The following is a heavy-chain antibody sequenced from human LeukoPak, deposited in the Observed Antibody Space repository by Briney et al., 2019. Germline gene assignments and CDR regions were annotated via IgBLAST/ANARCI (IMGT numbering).Heavy chain of an antibody. D-gene: IGHD6-19*01. Sequence: SETLSLTCTVSGGSISSYYWSWIRQPPGKGLEWIGYIYYSGSTNYNPSLKSRVTISVDTSKSQFSLNLRSVTAADTAVYYCARGGSGSGWVDHWGQGNLVTVSS. CDR3: ARGGSGSGWVDH. CDR1: GGSISSYY. CDR2: IYYSGST. J-gene: IGHJ4*02. V-gene: IGHV4-59*01.